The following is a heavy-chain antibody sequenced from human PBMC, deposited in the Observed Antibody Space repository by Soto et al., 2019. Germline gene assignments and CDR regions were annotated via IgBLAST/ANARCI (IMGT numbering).Heavy chain of an antibody. Sequence: SETLSLTCKVSGGSITSYRWSWIRQSAGKGLEWIGRINTSGNTHYNPSLKSRVTVSIDTSQNQFFLTVTSVTAADSAVYYCARESGDNWDYEAYWGQGTPVTVS. J-gene: IGHJ4*02. CDR3: ARESGDNWDYEAY. D-gene: IGHD1-7*01. CDR1: GGSITSYR. V-gene: IGHV4-4*07. CDR2: INTSGNT.